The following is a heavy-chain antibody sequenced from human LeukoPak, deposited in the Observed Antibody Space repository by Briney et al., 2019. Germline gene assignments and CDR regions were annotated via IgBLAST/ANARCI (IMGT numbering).Heavy chain of an antibody. CDR2: IKSKTDGGTI. CDR1: GFTSSNAW. Sequence: GGSLRLSCAASGFTSSNAWMSWVRQAPGKGPEWLGRIKSKTDGGTIDYATPVKGRFTISRDDSETTLYLQMNSLKPEDTAVYYCTTTTVTKDGLDVWGQGTTVTVSS. J-gene: IGHJ6*02. CDR3: TTTTVTKDGLDV. V-gene: IGHV3-15*05. D-gene: IGHD4-17*01.